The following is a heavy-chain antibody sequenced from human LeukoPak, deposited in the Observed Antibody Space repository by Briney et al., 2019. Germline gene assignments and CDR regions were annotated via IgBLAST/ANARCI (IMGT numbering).Heavy chain of an antibody. J-gene: IGHJ4*02. CDR1: GYTFTNFW. CDR2: VSPSDSDT. D-gene: IGHD3-3*01. Sequence: GESLKISCEGSGYTFTNFWIGWVRQMPGKGLEWMGIVSPSDSDTRYSPSFEGQVTISADKSISTAYLQWSSLKASDTAMYYCARRADFWSGGDDYWGQGTLVTVSS. V-gene: IGHV5-51*01. CDR3: ARRADFWSGGDDY.